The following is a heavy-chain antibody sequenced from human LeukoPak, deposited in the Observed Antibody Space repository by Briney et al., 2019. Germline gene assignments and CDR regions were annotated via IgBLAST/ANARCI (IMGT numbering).Heavy chain of an antibody. CDR2: IYYSGST. V-gene: IGHV4-39*01. J-gene: IGHJ4*02. CDR1: GGSISSSSYY. D-gene: IGHD3-22*01. Sequence: PSETLSLTCTVSGGSISSSSYYWGWIRQPPGKGLEWIGSIYYSGSTYYNPSLKSRVTISVDTSKNQFSLKLSSVTAADTAVYYCARQGWLLRAIFDYWGQGTLVTVSS. CDR3: ARQGWLLRAIFDY.